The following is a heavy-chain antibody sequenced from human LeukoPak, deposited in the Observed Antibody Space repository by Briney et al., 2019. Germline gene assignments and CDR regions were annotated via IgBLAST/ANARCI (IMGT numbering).Heavy chain of an antibody. CDR2: ISGSGGST. V-gene: IGHV3-23*01. CDR1: GFTFSSYA. CDR3: AKGFTRPYSSGWYGYFQH. Sequence: GGSLRLSCAASGFTFSSYAMSWVRQAPGKGLEWVSAISGSGGSTYYADSVNGRFTISRDNSKNTLYLQMNSLRAEDTAVYYCAKGFTRPYSSGWYGYFQHWGQGTLVTVSS. D-gene: IGHD6-19*01. J-gene: IGHJ1*01.